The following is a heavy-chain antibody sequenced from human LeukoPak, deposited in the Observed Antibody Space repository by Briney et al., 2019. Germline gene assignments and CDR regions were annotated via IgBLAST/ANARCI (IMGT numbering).Heavy chain of an antibody. J-gene: IGHJ6*02. V-gene: IGHV4-34*01. Sequence: PSETLSLTCAVYGGSFSGYYWSWIRQPPGKGLEWIGEINHSGSTNYNPSLKSRVTISVDTSKNQFSLKLSSVSAADTAVYYCARGGYDFVYYYYGMDVWGQGTTVTVSS. D-gene: IGHD3-3*01. CDR2: INHSGST. CDR3: ARGGYDFVYYYYGMDV. CDR1: GGSFSGYY.